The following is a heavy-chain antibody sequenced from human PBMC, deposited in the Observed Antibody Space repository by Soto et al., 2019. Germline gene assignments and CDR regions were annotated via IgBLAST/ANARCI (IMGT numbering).Heavy chain of an antibody. CDR2: INWNSSSI. J-gene: IGHJ1*01. CDR1: GFTFDDYA. Sequence: GGSLRLSCAASGFTFDDYAMHWVRQVPGKGLEWVSGINWNSSSIGYGDSVKGRFAISRDNAKNSLHLQMNSLSAEDTAFYYCVKDESINWYSGHFRHWGQGTLVTVYS. V-gene: IGHV3-9*01. CDR3: VKDESINWYSGHFRH. D-gene: IGHD6-13*01.